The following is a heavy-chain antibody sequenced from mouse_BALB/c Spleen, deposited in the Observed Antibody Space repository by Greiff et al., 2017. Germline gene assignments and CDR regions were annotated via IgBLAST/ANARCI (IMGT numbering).Heavy chain of an antibody. CDR3: ARGYDGYSYWYFDV. J-gene: IGHJ1*01. D-gene: IGHD2-3*01. CDR1: GFTFSSYG. Sequence: EVMLVESGGGLVQPGGSRKLSCAASGFTFSSYGMSWVRQTPDKRLELVATINSNGGSTYYPDSVKGRFTISRDNAKNTLYLQMSSLKSEDTAMYYCARGYDGYSYWYFDVWGAGTTVTVSS. V-gene: IGHV5-6-3*01. CDR2: INSNGGST.